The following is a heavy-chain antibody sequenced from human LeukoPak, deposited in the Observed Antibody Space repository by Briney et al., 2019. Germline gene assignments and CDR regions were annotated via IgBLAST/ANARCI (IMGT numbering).Heavy chain of an antibody. D-gene: IGHD3-10*01. J-gene: IGHJ2*01. CDR1: GFTVRSNY. CDR3: AKVWAHDGSGNPYWHFDL. Sequence: GGSPRLSCAASGFTVRSNYMNWVRQAPGKGLEWVSVIYSGGSTYYADSVKGRFTISRDNSKNTLYLQMNSLRAEDTAVYYCAKVWAHDGSGNPYWHFDLWGRGTLVTVSS. V-gene: IGHV3-66*01. CDR2: IYSGGST.